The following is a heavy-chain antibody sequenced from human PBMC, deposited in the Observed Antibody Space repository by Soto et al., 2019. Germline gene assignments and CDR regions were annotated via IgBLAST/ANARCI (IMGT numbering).Heavy chain of an antibody. D-gene: IGHD3-10*01. CDR1: GDTFTFYS. Sequence: QVQLVQSGAEVKKPGSSVRVSCKASGDTFTFYSINWVRQAPGLGLEWMGRINPILSMSNYAQRFQGRVTMPADNSTSTAYMELSSLRSEDTAMYYCASSYGSGYRAFDYWGQGALVTVSS. CDR3: ASSYGSGYRAFDY. V-gene: IGHV1-69*02. J-gene: IGHJ4*02. CDR2: INPILSMS.